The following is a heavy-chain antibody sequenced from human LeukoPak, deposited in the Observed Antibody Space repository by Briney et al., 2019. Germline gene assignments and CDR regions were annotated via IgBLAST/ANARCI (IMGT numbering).Heavy chain of an antibody. V-gene: IGHV4-39*01. CDR3: ARRMGDSSGYYYFDY. CDR2: IYYSGST. Sequence: PGGSLRLSCAASGFTFSSYWMSWVRQAPGKGLEWIGSIYYSGSTYYNPSLKSRVTISVDRSKNQFSLKLSSVTAADTAVYYCARRMGDSSGYYYFDYWGQGTLVTVSS. CDR1: GFTFSSYW. J-gene: IGHJ4*02. D-gene: IGHD3-22*01.